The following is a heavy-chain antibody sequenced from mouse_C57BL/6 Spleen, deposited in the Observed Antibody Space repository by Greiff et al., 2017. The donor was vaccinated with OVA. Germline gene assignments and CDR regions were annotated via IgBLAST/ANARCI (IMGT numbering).Heavy chain of an antibody. V-gene: IGHV1-53*01. Sequence: QVQLKQPGTELVKPGASVKLSCKASGYTFTSYWMHWVKQRPGQGLEWIGNINPSNGGTNYNEKFKSKATLTVDKSSSTAYMQLSSLTSEDSAVYYCASPPLIYYDYDAFAYWGQGTLVTVSA. CDR3: ASPPLIYYDYDAFAY. CDR2: INPSNGGT. J-gene: IGHJ3*01. CDR1: GYTFTSYW. D-gene: IGHD2-4*01.